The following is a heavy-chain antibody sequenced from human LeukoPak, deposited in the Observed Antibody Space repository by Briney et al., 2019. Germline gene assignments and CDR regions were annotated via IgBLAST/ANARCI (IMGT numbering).Heavy chain of an antibody. V-gene: IGHV1-69*04. CDR2: IIPILGIA. D-gene: IGHD6-13*01. CDR3: AREVAAAGSDY. Sequence: ASVKVSCKASGGTFSSYTISWVRQAPGQGPEWMGRIIPILGIANYAHKFQGRVTITADKSTSTAYMELSSLRSEDTAVYYCAREVAAAGSDYWGQGTLVTVSS. CDR1: GGTFSSYT. J-gene: IGHJ4*02.